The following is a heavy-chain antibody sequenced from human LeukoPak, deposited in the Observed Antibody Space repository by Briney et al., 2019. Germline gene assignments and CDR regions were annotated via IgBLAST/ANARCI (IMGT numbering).Heavy chain of an antibody. CDR1: GFTFSSYA. V-gene: IGHV3-30*04. Sequence: PGGSLRLSCAASGFTFSSYAMHWVRQAPGKGLEWVAAISYDGSNRYYADSVKGRFTISRDNSKNTLYLQMNSLRTEDTAVYYCARDRGGWLRFLPPAPSMGVWGKGTTVTVSS. J-gene: IGHJ6*03. CDR3: ARDRGGWLRFLPPAPSMGV. D-gene: IGHD5-12*01. CDR2: ISYDGSNR.